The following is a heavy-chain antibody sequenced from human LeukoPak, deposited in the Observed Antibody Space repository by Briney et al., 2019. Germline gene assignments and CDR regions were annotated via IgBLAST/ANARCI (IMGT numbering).Heavy chain of an antibody. D-gene: IGHD3-10*01. Sequence: GGSLRLSCAAPGFTFSSYGMHWVRQAPGKGLEWVAVIWYDGSNKYYAGSVKGRSTISRDNSKNTLYLQMKSLRAEDTPVYYCARDAREGSGSYYNDWGQGTLVTVSS. CDR1: GFTFSSYG. CDR3: ARDAREGSGSYYND. J-gene: IGHJ4*02. V-gene: IGHV3-33*01. CDR2: IWYDGSNK.